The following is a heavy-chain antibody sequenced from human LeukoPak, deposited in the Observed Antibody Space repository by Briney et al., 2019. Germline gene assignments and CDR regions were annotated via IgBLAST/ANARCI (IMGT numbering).Heavy chain of an antibody. J-gene: IGHJ6*02. CDR1: GFTFSIYS. CDR3: ARVLTEYCTNGVCPNPYYYYYGMDV. D-gene: IGHD2-8*01. V-gene: IGHV3-21*01. CDR2: ISSSSSYI. Sequence: SGGSLRLSCAASGFTFSIYSMNWVRQAPGKGLECVSSISSSSSYIYYADSVKGRFTISRDNAKNSLYLQMNSLRAEDTAVYYCARVLTEYCTNGVCPNPYYYYYGMDVWGQGTTVTVSS.